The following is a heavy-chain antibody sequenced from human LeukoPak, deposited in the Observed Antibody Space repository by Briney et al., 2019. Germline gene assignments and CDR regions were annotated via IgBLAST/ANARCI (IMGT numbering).Heavy chain of an antibody. CDR3: ARWENYYDSSGYPSYYFDY. D-gene: IGHD3-22*01. CDR2: IYSSGTT. V-gene: IGHV4-59*01. Sequence: PSETLSLTCTVSGGSISSYYWSWIRLPPGKGLEWIAYIYSSGTTNYNPSVKSRVTISVDTSKNQFSLKLSSVTAADTAVYYCARWENYYDSSGYPSYYFDYWGQGTLVTVSS. CDR1: GGSISSYY. J-gene: IGHJ4*02.